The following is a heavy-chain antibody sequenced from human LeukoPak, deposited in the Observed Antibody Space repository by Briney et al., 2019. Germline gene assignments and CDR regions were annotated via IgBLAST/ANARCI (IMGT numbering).Heavy chain of an antibody. CDR2: MSPNSGNT. D-gene: IGHD2-2*02. CDR1: GYTFTSYD. J-gene: IGHJ6*02. V-gene: IGHV1-8*01. Sequence: ASVKVSCKASGYTFTSYDINWMRQATGQGLEWMGWMSPNSGNTGYAQKFQGRVTMTRNTSISTAYMELSSLRSEDTAVYYCARTYTLYYYYYGMDVWGQGTTVTVSS. CDR3: ARTYTLYYYYYGMDV.